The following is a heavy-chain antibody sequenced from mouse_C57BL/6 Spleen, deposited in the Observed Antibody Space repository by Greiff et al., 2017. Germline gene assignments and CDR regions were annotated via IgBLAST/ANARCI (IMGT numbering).Heavy chain of an antibody. Sequence: VQLQQSGAELVRPGASVKLSCTASGFNIKDYYMHWVKQRPEQGLEWIGRIDPEDGDTEYAPKFQGKATMTVDTSSNTAYLQLSSLTSEDTAVYYCTTGLYGSYARDYWGQGTSVTVSS. CDR3: TTGLYGSYARDY. V-gene: IGHV14-1*01. J-gene: IGHJ4*01. D-gene: IGHD1-1*01. CDR2: IDPEDGDT. CDR1: GFNIKDYY.